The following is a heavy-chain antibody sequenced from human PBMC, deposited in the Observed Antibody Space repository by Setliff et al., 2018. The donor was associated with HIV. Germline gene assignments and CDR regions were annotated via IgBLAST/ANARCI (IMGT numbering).Heavy chain of an antibody. CDR2: ISYSGST. CDR3: ARAGDCTEASCPKARFDP. Sequence: SETLSLTCNVSGSSFSSGIYYWTWIRQQPGKGLEWIGYISYSGSTYYNPSLKSRLTMSIDTSKSQFSLNLNSVTAADTAVYYCARAGDCTEASCPKARFDPWGPGILVTVSS. J-gene: IGHJ5*02. CDR1: GSSFSSGIYY. D-gene: IGHD2-8*02. V-gene: IGHV4-31*03.